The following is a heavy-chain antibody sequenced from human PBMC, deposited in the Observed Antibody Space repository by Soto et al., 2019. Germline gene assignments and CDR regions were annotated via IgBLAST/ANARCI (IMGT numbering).Heavy chain of an antibody. CDR3: ATDQVNNIAAAGQFDY. CDR2: ITPMDGTT. J-gene: IGHJ4*01. CDR1: GGTFSSYA. D-gene: IGHD6-13*01. V-gene: IGHV1-69*06. Sequence: QVQLVQSGAEVKKPGSSVTVSCKASGGTFSSYAISWVRQAPGHGLEWVGLITPMDGTTNFAHKFQGRVTISADKSTSTAYMELRRLRSEDTAVYYCATDQVNNIAAAGQFDYWGHGTLVTVSS.